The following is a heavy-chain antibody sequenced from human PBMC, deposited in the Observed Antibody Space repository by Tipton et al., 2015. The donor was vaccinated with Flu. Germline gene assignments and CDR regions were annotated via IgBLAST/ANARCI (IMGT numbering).Heavy chain of an antibody. J-gene: IGHJ6*02. CDR3: VKTVAAGFFSVWDV. CDR1: GFTLSSYW. V-gene: IGHV3-74*01. CDR2: ISSDGRTI. Sequence: SLRLSCAASGFTLSSYWMHWVRQAPGKGLVWVSRISSDGRTISYADSVKGRFTLSRDSAKNTLYLQMNSLRADDTAVYYCVKTVAAGFFSVWDVWGQGTTVTVSS. D-gene: IGHD6-13*01.